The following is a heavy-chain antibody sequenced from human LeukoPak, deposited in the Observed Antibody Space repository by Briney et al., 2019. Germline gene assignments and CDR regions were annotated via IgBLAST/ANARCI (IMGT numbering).Heavy chain of an antibody. CDR2: IYYSRST. CDR1: GGSISSGGYY. V-gene: IGHV4-31*03. CDR3: ARRVSSGYSDY. D-gene: IGHD3-22*01. J-gene: IGHJ4*02. Sequence: ASETLSLTCTVSGGSISSGGYYWSWIRQHPGKGLEWIGYIYYSRSTYYNPSLKSRVTISVDTSKNQFSLKLSSVTAADTALYYCARRVSSGYSDYWGQGTLVTVSS.